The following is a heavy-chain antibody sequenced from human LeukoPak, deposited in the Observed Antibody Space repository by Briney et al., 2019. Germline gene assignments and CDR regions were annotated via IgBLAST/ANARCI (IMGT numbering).Heavy chain of an antibody. J-gene: IGHJ4*02. D-gene: IGHD3-22*01. CDR2: ISSSSSTI. Sequence: GGSLRLSCAASGFTFSSYSMNWVRQAPGKGLEWVSYISSSSSTIYYADSVKGRFTISRDNAKNSLYLQMNSLRAEDTAVYYCARESGVAPYYYDSSGYSPNDYWGQGTLVTVSS. V-gene: IGHV3-48*01. CDR3: ARESGVAPYYYDSSGYSPNDY. CDR1: GFTFSSYS.